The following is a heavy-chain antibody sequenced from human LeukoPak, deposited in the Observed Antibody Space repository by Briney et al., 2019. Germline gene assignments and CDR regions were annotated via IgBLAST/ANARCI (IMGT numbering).Heavy chain of an antibody. D-gene: IGHD2-2*01. J-gene: IGHJ4*02. CDR2: IYHSGST. V-gene: IGHV4-4*02. CDR1: GGSISSSSW. CDR3: ARDSGYCSSTSCPAPFDY. Sequence: SGTLSLTCAVSGGSISSSSWWSWVRQPPGKGLEWIGEIYHSGSTNYNPSLKSRVTISVDTSKNQFSLKLSSVTAADTAVYYCARDSGYCSSTSCPAPFDYWGQGTLVTVSS.